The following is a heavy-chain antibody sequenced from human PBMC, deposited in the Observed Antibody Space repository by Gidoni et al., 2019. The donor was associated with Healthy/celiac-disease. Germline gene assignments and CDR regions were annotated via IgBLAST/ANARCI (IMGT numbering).Heavy chain of an antibody. J-gene: IGHJ1*01. CDR1: GGPFSSYA. CDR2: IIPILGIA. CDR3: ASHVYGAEYFQH. V-gene: IGHV1-69*04. Sequence: QVQLVQSGAEVKKPGSSVKVSSKPSGGPFSSYAISWVRQAPGQGLEWMGRIIPILGIANYAQKCQGRVTITADKSTSTAYMELSSLRSEDTAVYYCASHVYGAEYFQHWGQGTLVTVSS. D-gene: IGHD2-8*01.